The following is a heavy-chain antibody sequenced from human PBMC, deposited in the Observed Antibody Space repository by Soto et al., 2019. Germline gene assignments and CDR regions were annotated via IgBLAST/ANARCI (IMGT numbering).Heavy chain of an antibody. Sequence: QVQLQESGPGLVKPSGTLSLTCAVSGVSISIPNWWAWVRQAPGKGLEWIGEIDHRGTTNYTPSLNSRVTISLDRSKNQFSLRLCSVAAADTAACFCARGKFYAFDIWGQGTMVTVSS. CDR1: GVSISIPNW. V-gene: IGHV4-4*02. CDR2: IDHRGTT. J-gene: IGHJ3*02. CDR3: ARGKFYAFDI.